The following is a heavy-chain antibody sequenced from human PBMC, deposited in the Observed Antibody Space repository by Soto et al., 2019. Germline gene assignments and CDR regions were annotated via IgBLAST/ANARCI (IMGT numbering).Heavy chain of an antibody. J-gene: IGHJ5*02. V-gene: IGHV3-33*01. CDR2: IWYDGSNK. CDR1: GFTFSSYG. CDR3: ARDSRDIYDYVWGRSNWFDP. D-gene: IGHD3-16*01. Sequence: PGGSLRLSCAASGFTFSSYGMHWVRQAPGKGLEWVAVIWYDGSNKYYADSVKGRFTISRDNSKNTLYLQMNSLRAEDTAVYYCARDSRDIYDYVWGRSNWFDPWGQGTLVTVSS.